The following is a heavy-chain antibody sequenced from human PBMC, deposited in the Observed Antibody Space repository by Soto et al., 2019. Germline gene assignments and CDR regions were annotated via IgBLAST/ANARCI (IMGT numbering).Heavy chain of an antibody. J-gene: IGHJ5*02. V-gene: IGHV4-59*01. CDR2: IYYSGST. D-gene: IGHD2-15*01. CDR3: ARESVPGGSNWFDP. Sequence: SETLSLTCTVSGGSISSYYWSWIRQPPGKGLEWIGYIYYSGSTNYNPSLKSRVTISVDTSKNQFSLKLSSVTAADTAVYYCARESVPGGSNWFDPWGQGTLVTVPS. CDR1: GGSISSYY.